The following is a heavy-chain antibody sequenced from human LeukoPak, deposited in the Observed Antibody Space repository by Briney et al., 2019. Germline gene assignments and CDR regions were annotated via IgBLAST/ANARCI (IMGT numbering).Heavy chain of an antibody. CDR3: TTDRQRSKGAFDI. CDR1: GFTFSNAW. J-gene: IGHJ3*02. V-gene: IGHV3-15*01. D-gene: IGHD5-24*01. CDR2: IKSKTDGGTT. Sequence: GGSLRLSCAASGFTFSNAWMSWVRQAPGKGLEWVGRIKSKTDGGTTDYAAPVKGRLTISRDYSKNTLYLQMTSLKTEDTAVYYCTTDRQRSKGAFDIWGQGTMVTVSS.